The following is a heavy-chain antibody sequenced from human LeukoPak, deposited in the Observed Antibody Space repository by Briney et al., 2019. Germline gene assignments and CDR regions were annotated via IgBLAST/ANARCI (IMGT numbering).Heavy chain of an antibody. CDR1: GYTFTSYG. V-gene: IGHV1-18*01. CDR3: ARDYDILTGHNYFDY. J-gene: IGHJ4*02. D-gene: IGHD3-9*01. Sequence: ASVKVSCKASGYTFTSYGISWVRQAPGQGLEWMGWISAYNGNTNYAQKLQGRVTMTTDTSTSTAYMELRSLRSDDTAVYYCARDYDILTGHNYFDYWGQGTLVTVSS. CDR2: ISAYNGNT.